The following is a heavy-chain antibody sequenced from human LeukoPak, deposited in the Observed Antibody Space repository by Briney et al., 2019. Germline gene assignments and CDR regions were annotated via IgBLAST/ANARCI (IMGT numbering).Heavy chain of an antibody. V-gene: IGHV1-2*02. J-gene: IGHJ4*02. Sequence: ASVKVSCKASGYTFTGYYMHWVRQAPGQGLEWMGWINPNSGGTNYAQKFQGRVTMTRDTSISTAYMELSRLRSDDTAVYYCARGPPVMPYYDFPPHWGQGTLVTVSS. CDR1: GYTFTGYY. D-gene: IGHD3-3*01. CDR2: INPNSGGT. CDR3: ARGPPVMPYYDFPPH.